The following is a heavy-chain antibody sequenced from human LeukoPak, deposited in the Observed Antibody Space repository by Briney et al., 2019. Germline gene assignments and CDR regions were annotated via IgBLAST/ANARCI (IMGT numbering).Heavy chain of an antibody. CDR3: AKDLYDSSGSRYDY. Sequence: ETLSLTCAVYGGSFSGYYWSWIRQPPGKGLEWVAAMSESGSSTWYADSVKGRLTISRDNSKNTLFLQMNSLRAEDTAVYYCAKDLYDSSGSRYDYWGQGTLVTVSS. V-gene: IGHV3-23*01. CDR2: MSESGSST. CDR1: GGSFSGYY. D-gene: IGHD3-22*01. J-gene: IGHJ4*02.